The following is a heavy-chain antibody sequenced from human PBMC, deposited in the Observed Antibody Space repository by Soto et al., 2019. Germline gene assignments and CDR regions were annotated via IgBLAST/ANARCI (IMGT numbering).Heavy chain of an antibody. CDR3: ARVGPAHYYDSSGYYSPLDY. Sequence: QVQLVQSGAEVKKPGSSVKVSCKASGDTFSSYAINWVRQAPGQGLEWMGGIIPMFGTANYAQKFKGRVTITAGESKSTVYMVLRSLSSEDTAVYYCARVGPAHYYDSSGYYSPLDYWGQGTLVTVSS. D-gene: IGHD3-22*01. CDR1: GDTFSSYA. CDR2: IIPMFGTA. J-gene: IGHJ4*02. V-gene: IGHV1-69*01.